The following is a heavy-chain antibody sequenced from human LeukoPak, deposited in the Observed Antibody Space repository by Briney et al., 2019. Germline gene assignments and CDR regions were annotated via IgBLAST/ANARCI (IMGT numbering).Heavy chain of an antibody. CDR2: ISYDGSNK. CDR1: GFTFSSYA. Sequence: PGGSLRLSCAASGFTFSSYAMHWVRQAPGKGLEWVAVISYDGSNKYYADSVKGRFTISRDNSKNTPYLQMNSLRAEDTAVYYCAREGGSQPYYYYGMDVWGQGTTVTVSS. J-gene: IGHJ6*02. V-gene: IGHV3-30-3*01. CDR3: AREGGSQPYYYYGMDV. D-gene: IGHD2-2*01.